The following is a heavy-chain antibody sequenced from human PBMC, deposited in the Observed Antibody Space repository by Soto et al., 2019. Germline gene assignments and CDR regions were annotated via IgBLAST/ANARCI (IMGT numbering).Heavy chain of an antibody. J-gene: IGHJ6*02. CDR2: VDHSGST. V-gene: IGHV4-34*01. D-gene: IGHD4-4*01. CDR3: AXVRLVMTTDQYYYGMDV. CDR1: GGSFSYYF. Sequence: PSETLSLTCAVDGGSFSYYFWTWIRQAPGRGLEWIGEVDHSGSTNYNPSLRSRVAISVDTSKNQFSLKLRSVTAADTGVYFCAXVRLVMTTDQYYYGMDVWGPGATVTVSS.